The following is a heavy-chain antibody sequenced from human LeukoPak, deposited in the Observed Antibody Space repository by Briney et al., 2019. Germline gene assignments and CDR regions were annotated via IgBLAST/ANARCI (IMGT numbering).Heavy chain of an antibody. CDR2: INPKTGGT. Sequence: APVKVSCKASGNTFTGYYMHWVRQAPGQGLEWMGWINPKTGGTNYAQKFQGRVTMTRDTSISTAYMDLSSLRSDDTAVYYCARDRVGATSWFDPWGQGTLVTVSS. CDR1: GNTFTGYY. J-gene: IGHJ5*02. D-gene: IGHD1-26*01. CDR3: ARDRVGATSWFDP. V-gene: IGHV1-2*02.